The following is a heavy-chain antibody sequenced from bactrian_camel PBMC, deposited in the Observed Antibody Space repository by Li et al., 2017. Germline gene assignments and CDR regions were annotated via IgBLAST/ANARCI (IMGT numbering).Heavy chain of an antibody. J-gene: IGHJ4*01. D-gene: IGHD6*01. CDR1: GYSSIVNC. V-gene: IGHV3S53*01. CDR3: VDDCYGSRYYLARRTNV. CDR2: IFTSDDST. Sequence: HVQLVESGGGSVDAGGSLRLSRAASGYSSIVNCMGWYRQGIGEERGGVAAIFTSDDSTYYTDSVKGRFTISRENDKNTVYLQMNNLKPEDTAMYYCVDDCYGSRYYLARRTNVWGQGTQVTVS.